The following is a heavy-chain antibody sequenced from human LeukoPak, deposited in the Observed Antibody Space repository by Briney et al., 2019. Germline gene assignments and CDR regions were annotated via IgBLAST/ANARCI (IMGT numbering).Heavy chain of an antibody. J-gene: IGHJ4*02. CDR2: IFYSGST. CDR3: ARRTLYGDYIDY. Sequence: LETLSLTCTVSGGSISSFYWTWIRQPPGKGLEWVGHIFYSGSTSYNPSLKSRVTISVDRSKDQFSLELTSVTAADTAVYYCARRTLYGDYIDYWGQGALVSVSS. V-gene: IGHV4-59*01. D-gene: IGHD4-17*01. CDR1: GGSISSFY.